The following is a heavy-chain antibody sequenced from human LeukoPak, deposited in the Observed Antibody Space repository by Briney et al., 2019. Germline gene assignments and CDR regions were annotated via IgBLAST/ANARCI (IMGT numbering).Heavy chain of an antibody. CDR2: INHSGST. CDR3: ARPGNYYGSGSYYNGFDY. V-gene: IGHV4-34*01. D-gene: IGHD3-10*01. Sequence: SETLSLTCAVYGGSFSGYYWSWIRQPPGKGLEWIGEINHSGSTNYNPSLKSRVTISVDTSKNQLSLKLSSVTAADTAVYYCARPGNYYGSGSYYNGFDYWGQGTLVTVSS. CDR1: GGSFSGYY. J-gene: IGHJ4*02.